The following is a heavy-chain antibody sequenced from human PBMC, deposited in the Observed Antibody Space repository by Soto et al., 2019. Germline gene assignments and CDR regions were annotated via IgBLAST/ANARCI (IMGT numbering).Heavy chain of an antibody. CDR3: ARERHLNPPSDAFDL. CDR2: MNPNSGGS. CDR1: GYTFIAQN. V-gene: IGHV1-2*02. Sequence: QVHLVQSGAEVKQPVALVKVASMASGYTFIAQNIHWVRQAAGLGLEWMGKMNPNSGGSDYAQEFQGRVTVTRDTSISTVYMELTSLKSDDTAVYYCARERHLNPPSDAFDLWGQGTMVIVSS. J-gene: IGHJ3*01.